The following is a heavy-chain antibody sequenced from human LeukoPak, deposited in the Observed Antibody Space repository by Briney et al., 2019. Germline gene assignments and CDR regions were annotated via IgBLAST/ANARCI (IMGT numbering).Heavy chain of an antibody. CDR1: GGTFSRYA. Sequence: ASVKVSCKASGGTFSRYAISWVRQAPGQGLERTGGILPIIGTANYAQKFQGRVTITADESTSTAYMELSSLRSEDTAVYYCATSRIAVAGTGLDYWGPGTLVTVSS. CDR3: ATSRIAVAGTGLDY. V-gene: IGHV1-69*13. J-gene: IGHJ4*02. CDR2: ILPIIGTA. D-gene: IGHD6-19*01.